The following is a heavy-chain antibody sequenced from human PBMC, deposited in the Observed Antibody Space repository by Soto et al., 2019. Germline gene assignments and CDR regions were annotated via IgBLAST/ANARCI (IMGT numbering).Heavy chain of an antibody. CDR2: IYSGGST. D-gene: IGHD6-13*01. J-gene: IGHJ3*02. V-gene: IGHV3-53*01. CDR1: GFTVSSNY. Sequence: PGRSRRLSCAASGFTVSSNYMSWVRQAPGKGLEWVSVIYSGGSTYYADSVKGRFTISRDNSKNTLYLQMNNLRAEDTAVYYCARDGPIAAAGDDAFDIWGQGTMVTVSS. CDR3: ARDGPIAAAGDDAFDI.